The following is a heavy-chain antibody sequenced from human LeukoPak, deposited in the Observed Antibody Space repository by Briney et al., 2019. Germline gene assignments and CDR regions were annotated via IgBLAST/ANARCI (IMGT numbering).Heavy chain of an antibody. CDR2: IYHSGST. Sequence: PSETLSLTCAVSGGSISSGGYSWSWIRQPPGKGLEWIGYIYHSGSTYYNPSLKSRVTISVDRSKNQFSLQLNSVTPEDTAVYYCAREPPDDAFDIWGQGTMVTVSS. J-gene: IGHJ3*02. V-gene: IGHV4-30-2*01. CDR1: GGSISSGGYS. CDR3: AREPPDDAFDI.